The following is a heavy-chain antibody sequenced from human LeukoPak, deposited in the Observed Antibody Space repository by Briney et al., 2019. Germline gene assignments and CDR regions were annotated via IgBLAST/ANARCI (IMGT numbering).Heavy chain of an antibody. J-gene: IGHJ3*02. CDR3: ARSLGSTSGYAFDI. D-gene: IGHD2-2*01. V-gene: IGHV1-2*04. CDR1: GYTFTGYY. Sequence: ASVKVSCKASGYTFTGYYMHWVRQAPGQGLEWMGWINPNSGGTNYAQKFQGWVTMTRDTSISTAYMELSRLRSDDTAVYYCARSLGSTSGYAFDIWGQGTMVTVSS. CDR2: INPNSGGT.